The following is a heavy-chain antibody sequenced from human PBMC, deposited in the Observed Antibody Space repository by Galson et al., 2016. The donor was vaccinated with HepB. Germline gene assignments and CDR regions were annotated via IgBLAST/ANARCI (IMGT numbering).Heavy chain of an antibody. CDR2: IYYSGNT. V-gene: IGHV4-61*01. D-gene: IGHD3-10*01. J-gene: IGHJ5*02. CDR3: ARERTFISP. Sequence: SETLSLTCTVSGGSVRSATYYWSWIRQPPGKGLEWIGYIYYSGNTNYNPSHKSRVTISLDTSKNQFSLKLSSVTAADTALYFCARERTFISPWGQGTLVTFSS. CDR1: GGSVRSATYY.